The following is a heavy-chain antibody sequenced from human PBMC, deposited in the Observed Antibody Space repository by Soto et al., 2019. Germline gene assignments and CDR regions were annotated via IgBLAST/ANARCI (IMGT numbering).Heavy chain of an antibody. Sequence: QVQLQESGPGLVKPSQTLSLTCTVSGGSISSGDYYWSWIRQHPGKGLEWIGYTYYSGSANYNPSLKRRVTISVDTSKNQFSLRLSSVTAADTAVYYCARAPGDLRFLEWFLDFWGQGTLVSVSS. D-gene: IGHD3-3*01. J-gene: IGHJ4*02. CDR3: ARAPGDLRFLEWFLDF. CDR1: GGSISSGDYY. CDR2: TYYSGSA. V-gene: IGHV4-31*03.